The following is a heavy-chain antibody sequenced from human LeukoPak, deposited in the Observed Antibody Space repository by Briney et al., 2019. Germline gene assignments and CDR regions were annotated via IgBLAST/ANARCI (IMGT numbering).Heavy chain of an antibody. J-gene: IGHJ4*02. CDR1: GFSFSTYS. CDR2: ISISSTAI. D-gene: IGHD5-18*01. V-gene: IGHV3-48*01. Sequence: HAGGSLRLSCEPSGFSFSTYSMNWVRQAPGKGLEWISYISISSTAIYYADSVKGRFTISRDNSKNTLYLQMNSLRAEDTAVYYCAREGGYSYGLPFDYWGQGTLVTVSS. CDR3: AREGGYSYGLPFDY.